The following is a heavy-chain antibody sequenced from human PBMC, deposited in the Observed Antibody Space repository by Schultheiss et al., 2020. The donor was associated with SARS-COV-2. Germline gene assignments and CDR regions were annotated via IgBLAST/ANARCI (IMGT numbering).Heavy chain of an antibody. V-gene: IGHV1-69*13. Sequence: SVKVSCKASGYTFTSYAISWVRQAPGQGLEWMGGIIPIFGTANYAQKFQGRVTITADESTSTAYMELSSLRSDDTAVYYCARVLMGGCSGGNCPPVWYAFDIWGQGTMVTVSS. CDR3: ARVLMGGCSGGNCPPVWYAFDI. D-gene: IGHD2-15*01. CDR1: GYTFTSYA. J-gene: IGHJ3*02. CDR2: IIPIFGTA.